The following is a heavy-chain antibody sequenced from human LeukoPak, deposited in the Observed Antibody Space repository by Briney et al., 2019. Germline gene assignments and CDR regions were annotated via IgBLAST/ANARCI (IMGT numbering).Heavy chain of an antibody. J-gene: IGHJ3*02. CDR3: TTDSESLDAFDI. CDR2: IKSKTDGGTT. D-gene: IGHD1-26*01. Sequence: PGGSLRLSCAASGFTFSNAWMSWVRQAPGKGLEWVGRIKSKTDGGTTDYAAPVKGRFTISRDDSKNTLYLQMNSLKTEDTAVYYCTTDSESLDAFDIWGQGTMVTVSS. V-gene: IGHV3-15*01. CDR1: GFTFSNAW.